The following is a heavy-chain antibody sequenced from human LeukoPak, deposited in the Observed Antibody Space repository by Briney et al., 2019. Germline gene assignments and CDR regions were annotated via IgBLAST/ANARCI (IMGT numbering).Heavy chain of an antibody. CDR1: GYTFTSYG. CDR3: ARSATRNYYGSGSSAYGMDA. Sequence: ASVKVSCKASGYTFTSYGISWVRQAPGQGLEWMGWISAYNGNTNYAQKLQGRVTMTTDTSTSTAYMELRSLRSDDTAVYYCARSATRNYYGSGSSAYGMDAWGQGTTVTVSS. V-gene: IGHV1-18*01. CDR2: ISAYNGNT. J-gene: IGHJ6*02. D-gene: IGHD3-10*01.